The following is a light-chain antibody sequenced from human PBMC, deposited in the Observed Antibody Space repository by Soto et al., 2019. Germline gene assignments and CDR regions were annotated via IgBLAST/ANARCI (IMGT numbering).Light chain of an antibody. J-gene: IGKJ1*01. Sequence: EIVLTQSPGTLSLSPGERATLSCRASHSVTGRYLAWYQQKPGQAPRLLIYGAYSRAPGIPDRFSGSGSGTDFTLTISRLEPEDFAVYYCQQYGSFKWTFGQGTTVEIK. CDR1: HSVTGRY. V-gene: IGKV3-20*01. CDR2: GAY. CDR3: QQYGSFKWT.